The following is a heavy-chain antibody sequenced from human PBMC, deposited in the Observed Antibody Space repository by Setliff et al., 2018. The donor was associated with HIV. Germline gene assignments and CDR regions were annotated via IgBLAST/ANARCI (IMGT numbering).Heavy chain of an antibody. D-gene: IGHD2-2*01. CDR1: GGTFSSYT. Sequence: SVKVSCKASGGTFSSYTISWVRQAPGQGLEWMGGIIPFLGLANYARKFQGRVIITADKFTNIVSLEVRRVNPDDSAMYYCASGPNDCTSSSCRFSFYYYYMDVWGKGTRVTVS. J-gene: IGHJ6*03. CDR3: ASGPNDCTSSSCRFSFYYYYMDV. V-gene: IGHV1-69*10. CDR2: IIPFLGLA.